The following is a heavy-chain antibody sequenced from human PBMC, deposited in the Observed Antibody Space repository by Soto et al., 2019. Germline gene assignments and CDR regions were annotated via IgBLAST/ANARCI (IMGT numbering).Heavy chain of an antibody. CDR1: GGSISSGNYS. V-gene: IGHV4-30-2*01. D-gene: IGHD3-10*01. CDR2: IYHSGNS. CDR3: ARASITMVRGVCFSTWLDL. J-gene: IGHJ5*02. Sequence: QLKLQESGSGLVKPSQTLSLTCTVSGGSISSGNYSWNWIRQPPRKGLEWMGYIYHSGNSYYNPYLNSRVTISVDRSKNKFTLKLSSVTAADTVVYYCARASITMVRGVCFSTWLDLWVQGTLVTVAS.